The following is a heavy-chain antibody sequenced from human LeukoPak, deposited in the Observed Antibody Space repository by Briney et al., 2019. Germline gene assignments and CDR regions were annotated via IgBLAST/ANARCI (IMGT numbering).Heavy chain of an antibody. CDR3: ARGEAFAFDM. CDR2: INGRDGRT. V-gene: IGHV3-23*01. J-gene: IGHJ3*02. CDR1: GFTFSNYA. Sequence: PGGSLRLSCAAPGFTFSNYAMGWVRQAPGKGLEWVSSINGRDGRTYYADSVRGRFSISSDNSKNTLFLQMNSLRAEDTAVYYCARGEAFAFDMWDQGTVVTVSS.